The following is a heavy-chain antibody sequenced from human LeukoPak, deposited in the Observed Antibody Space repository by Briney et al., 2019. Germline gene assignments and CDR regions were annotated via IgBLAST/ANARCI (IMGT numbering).Heavy chain of an antibody. Sequence: ASVKVSGKASGYTFTSYGISWVRQAPGQGLEWMGWISGYNAKTNYAQKVQGRVTMTTDTSTNTAYMEVRSLGSDDTAVYYCAKDRGYYGSGSEPSFDYWGQGTLVTVSS. CDR1: GYTFTSYG. CDR3: AKDRGYYGSGSEPSFDY. V-gene: IGHV1-18*04. J-gene: IGHJ4*02. D-gene: IGHD3-10*01. CDR2: ISGYNAKT.